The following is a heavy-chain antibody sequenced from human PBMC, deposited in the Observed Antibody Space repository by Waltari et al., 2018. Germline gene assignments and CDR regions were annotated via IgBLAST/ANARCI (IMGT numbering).Heavy chain of an antibody. CDR2: IRYDGSNK. Sequence: QVQLVESGGGVVQPGGSLRLSCAASGFTFSSYGMHWVRQAPGKGLEWVACIRYDGSNKNYADSVKGRFTISRDNSKNTLYLQMNSLRAEDTAVYYCASSGYNSRLLDYWGQGTLVTVSS. V-gene: IGHV3-30*02. J-gene: IGHJ4*02. CDR1: GFTFSSYG. D-gene: IGHD3-22*01. CDR3: ASSGYNSRLLDY.